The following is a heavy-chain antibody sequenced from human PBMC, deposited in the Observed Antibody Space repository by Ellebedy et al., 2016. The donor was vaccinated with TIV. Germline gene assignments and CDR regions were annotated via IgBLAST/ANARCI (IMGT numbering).Heavy chain of an antibody. Sequence: GESLKISXAASGFTFSSYWMGWVRQAPGKGLEWVSSISGGAGRTHYTDSVRGRFTISRDDSKSTLYLQMNSLRADDTAVYFCAKDSSDSNYVEALEIWGQGTMVAVSS. V-gene: IGHV3-23*01. CDR2: ISGGAGRT. CDR3: AKDSSDSNYVEALEI. CDR1: GFTFSSYW. D-gene: IGHD4-11*01. J-gene: IGHJ3*02.